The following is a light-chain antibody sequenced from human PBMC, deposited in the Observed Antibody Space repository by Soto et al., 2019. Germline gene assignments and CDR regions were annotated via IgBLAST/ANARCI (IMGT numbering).Light chain of an antibody. Sequence: EIVMTQSPATLSVSPGETATLSCRASQSVSYNLAWYQQKPGQGPRLLIYGAFTRATGIPARFSGRGSGTEFTLPISSLQSEDFAVYYCQQYKNWPPLTFGGGTKVEIK. J-gene: IGKJ4*01. CDR1: QSVSYN. V-gene: IGKV3-15*01. CDR3: QQYKNWPPLT. CDR2: GAF.